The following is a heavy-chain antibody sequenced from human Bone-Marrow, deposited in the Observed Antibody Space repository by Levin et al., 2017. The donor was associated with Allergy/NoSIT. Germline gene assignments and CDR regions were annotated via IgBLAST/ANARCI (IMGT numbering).Heavy chain of an antibody. J-gene: IGHJ3*02. D-gene: IGHD4-17*01. CDR3: ASPTTVTGLWALDI. CDR1: GFTFSTYW. V-gene: IGHV3-7*01. Sequence: QAGGSLRLSCAASGFTFSTYWMSWVRQAPGKGLEWLANIKEDGSEKNYVDSVKGRFTISRDNAKNSLYLQMNRLRAEDTAVYYCASPTTVTGLWALDIWGQGTGVTVSS. CDR2: IKEDGSEK.